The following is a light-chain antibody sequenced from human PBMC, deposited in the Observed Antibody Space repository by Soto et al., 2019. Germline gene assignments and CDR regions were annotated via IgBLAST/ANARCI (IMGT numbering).Light chain of an antibody. CDR1: TSNIGNNY. CDR3: ATWDSSLRAYV. Sequence: QSVLTQPPSVSAAPGQTVTISCSGSTSNIGNNYVSWYQHLPGAAPKLLIYDYNRRPSWIPDRFSGSRSGTSATLGITGLQTGDEADYYCATWDSSLRAYVFGTGTKVTVL. J-gene: IGLJ1*01. CDR2: DYN. V-gene: IGLV1-51*01.